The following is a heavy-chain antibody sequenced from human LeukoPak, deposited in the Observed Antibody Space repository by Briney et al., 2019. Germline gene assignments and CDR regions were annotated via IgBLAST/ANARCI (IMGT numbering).Heavy chain of an antibody. Sequence: GGSLRLSCAASGFTFSSYSMNWVRQAPGKGLVWVSSISSSSTYIFYPDSAKGRFTISRDNAKNSLYLQMNSLRAEDTAVYYCARVGIVGATGDAFDIWGQGTMVTVSS. J-gene: IGHJ3*02. CDR1: GFTFSSYS. V-gene: IGHV3-21*01. D-gene: IGHD1-26*01. CDR3: ARVGIVGATGDAFDI. CDR2: ISSSSTYI.